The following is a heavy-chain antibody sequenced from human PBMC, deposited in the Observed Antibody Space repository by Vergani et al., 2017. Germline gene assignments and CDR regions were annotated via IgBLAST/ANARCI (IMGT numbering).Heavy chain of an antibody. Sequence: QVQLQESGPGLVKPSQTLSLTCTVSGGSISSGDYYWSWIRQPPGKGLEWIGYIYYSGRTYYNPSLKSRVTISVDKSKNQFPLKLSSVTAAYTAVYYCARDISGGYYDSSGYLNAFDIWGQGTMVTVSS. CDR2: IYYSGRT. J-gene: IGHJ3*02. V-gene: IGHV4-30-4*08. D-gene: IGHD3-22*01. CDR3: ARDISGGYYDSSGYLNAFDI. CDR1: GGSISSGDYY.